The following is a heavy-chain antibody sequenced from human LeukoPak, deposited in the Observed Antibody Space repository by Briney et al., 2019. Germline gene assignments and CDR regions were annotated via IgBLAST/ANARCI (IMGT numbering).Heavy chain of an antibody. V-gene: IGHV4-61*01. D-gene: IGHD3-16*01. CDR2: IYYGGTT. J-gene: IGHJ4*02. CDR3: ASVYDYVQS. Sequence: SETLSLTCTVSGGSVNSGSYYWSWIRQPPGKGLEWIGYIYYGGTTNCNPSLKSWVTISVDTSKNQFSLKMSSVTAADTAVYYCASVYDYVQSWGQGTLVTVSS. CDR1: GGSVNSGSYY.